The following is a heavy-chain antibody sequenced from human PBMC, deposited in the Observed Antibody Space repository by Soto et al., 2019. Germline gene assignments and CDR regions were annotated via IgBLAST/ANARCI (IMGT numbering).Heavy chain of an antibody. D-gene: IGHD1-20*01. CDR3: AREITGIRPDGMDV. V-gene: IGHV6-1*01. CDR1: GDSVSSHSAA. CDR2: TYYRSKWYN. Sequence: SQTLSLTCAISGDSVSSHSAAWNWIRQCPSRGLEWLGRTYYRSKWYNDYAVSVKSRITINPDTSKNQFSLQLNSVTPEDTAVYYCAREITGIRPDGMDVWGQGTTVTVSS. J-gene: IGHJ6*02.